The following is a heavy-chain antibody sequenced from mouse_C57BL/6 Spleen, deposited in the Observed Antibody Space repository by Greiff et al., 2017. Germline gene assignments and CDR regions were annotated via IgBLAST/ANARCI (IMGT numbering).Heavy chain of an antibody. V-gene: IGHV1-22*01. CDR3: AREAYDYDGYAMDY. CDR1: GYTFTDYN. Sequence: EVQLQQSGPELVKPGASVKMSCKASGYTFTDYNMHWVKQSHGKSLEWIGYINPNNGGTSYNQKFKGKATLTVNKSSSTAYMELRSLTSEESAVYYCAREAYDYDGYAMDYWGQGTSVTVSS. J-gene: IGHJ4*01. CDR2: INPNNGGT. D-gene: IGHD2-4*01.